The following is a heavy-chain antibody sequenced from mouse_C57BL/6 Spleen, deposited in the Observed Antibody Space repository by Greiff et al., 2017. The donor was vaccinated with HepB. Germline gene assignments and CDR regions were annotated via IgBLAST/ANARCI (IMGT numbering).Heavy chain of an antibody. CDR2: IYPGDGDT. D-gene: IGHD2-4*01. Sequence: LQESGPELVKPGASVKISCKASGYAFSSSWMNWVKQRPGKGLEWIGRIYPGDGDTNYNGKFKGKATLTADKSSSTAYMQLSSLTSEDSAVYFCARSEDYEEGPYWYFDVWGTGTTVTVSS. CDR3: ARSEDYEEGPYWYFDV. J-gene: IGHJ1*03. V-gene: IGHV1-82*01. CDR1: GYAFSSSW.